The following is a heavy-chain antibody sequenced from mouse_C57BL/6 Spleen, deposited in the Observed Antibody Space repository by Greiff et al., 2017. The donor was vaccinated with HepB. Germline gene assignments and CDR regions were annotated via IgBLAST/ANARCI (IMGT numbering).Heavy chain of an antibody. CDR3: ARYGSTSWFAY. Sequence: EVKVVESGGGLVKPGGSLKLSCAASGFTFSDYGMHWVRQAPEKGLEWVAYISSGSSTIYYADTVKGRFTISRDNAKNTLFLQMTSLRSEDTAMYYCARYGSTSWFAYWGQGTLVTVSA. J-gene: IGHJ3*01. V-gene: IGHV5-17*01. CDR1: GFTFSDYG. CDR2: ISSGSSTI. D-gene: IGHD1-1*01.